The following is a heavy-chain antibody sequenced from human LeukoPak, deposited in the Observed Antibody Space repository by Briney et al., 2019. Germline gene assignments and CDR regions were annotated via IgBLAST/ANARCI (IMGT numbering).Heavy chain of an antibody. Sequence: SETLSLTCTVSGGSIGTYYWSWIRQSPGKGLEWIGYIYVTGARYNPYLQSRVTISVDRSRNQFFLKMSSVTAADTAVYYCARHIGGGIEDMDVWGKGTKVIVSS. V-gene: IGHV4-59*08. CDR1: GGSIGTYY. CDR2: IYVTGA. J-gene: IGHJ6*03. D-gene: IGHD3-16*02. CDR3: ARHIGGGIEDMDV.